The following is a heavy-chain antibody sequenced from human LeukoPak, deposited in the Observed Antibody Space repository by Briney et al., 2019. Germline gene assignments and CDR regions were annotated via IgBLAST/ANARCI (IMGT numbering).Heavy chain of an antibody. CDR2: IYHSGST. D-gene: IGHD6-13*01. J-gene: IGHJ4*02. CDR1: GGSISSSNW. Sequence: PSGTLSLTCAVSGGSISSSNWWSWVRRPPGKGLEWIGEIYHSGSTKYNQSLKSRVTISVEKTKNQFSMKLGTVTAADTAVYYFQQLANDYWGQGTLVTVSS. V-gene: IGHV4-4*02. CDR3: QQLANDY.